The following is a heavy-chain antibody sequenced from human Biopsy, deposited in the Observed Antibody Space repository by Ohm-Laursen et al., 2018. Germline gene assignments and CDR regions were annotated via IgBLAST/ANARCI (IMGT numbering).Heavy chain of an antibody. J-gene: IGHJ6*02. CDR1: GGSISSDY. Sequence: TLSRTCTVSGGSISSDYWSWIRQTPGKGLEWIGYIYYSGSTNYNPSLKSRVTISVDTSKNQFSLRLNSVTAADTAVYYCARATNSTGWPYYYFYGMDVWGQGTTVTVSS. CDR3: ARATNSTGWPYYYFYGMDV. CDR2: IYYSGST. V-gene: IGHV4-59*01. D-gene: IGHD2/OR15-2a*01.